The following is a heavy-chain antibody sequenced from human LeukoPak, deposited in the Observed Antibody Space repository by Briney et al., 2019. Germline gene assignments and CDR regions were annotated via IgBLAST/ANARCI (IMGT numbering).Heavy chain of an antibody. CDR2: IYSSGTT. CDR1: GGSISSYY. J-gene: IGHJ4*02. Sequence: PSETLSLTRTVSGGSISSYYWSWIRQPPGKGLEWIGYIYSSGTTNYNPSLKSRVTISVDTSKNQFSLKLNSVTAADTAVYYCARHPSWPDYGGTFDYWGQGTLVIVSS. CDR3: ARHPSWPDYGGTFDY. V-gene: IGHV4-59*08. D-gene: IGHD4-23*01.